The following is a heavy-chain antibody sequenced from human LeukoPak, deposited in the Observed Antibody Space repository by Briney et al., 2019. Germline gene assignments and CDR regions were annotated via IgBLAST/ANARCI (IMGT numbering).Heavy chain of an antibody. V-gene: IGHV1-46*01. CDR1: GYTFTSYY. J-gene: IGHJ4*02. CDR2: INPSGGST. D-gene: IGHD3-10*01. CDR3: ARDRYYYGSGIHQRFDY. Sequence: ASVKVSCKASGYTFTSYYMHWVRQAPGQGLEWMGIINPSGGSTSYAQKFQGRVTMTRDTSTSTVYMELSSLRSEDTAVYYCARDRYYYGSGIHQRFDYWGQGTPVTVSS.